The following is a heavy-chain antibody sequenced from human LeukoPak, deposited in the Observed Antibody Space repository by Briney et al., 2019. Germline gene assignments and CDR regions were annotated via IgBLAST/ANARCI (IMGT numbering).Heavy chain of an antibody. J-gene: IGHJ4*02. D-gene: IGHD3-22*01. Sequence: TGGSLRLSCAASGFTFSSYAMSWVRQAPGKGLEWVSAINGSGGSTYYADSVKGRFTISRDNSKNTLYLQMNSLRAEDTAVYYCAKGGPRNYYDSSGYYYFDYWGQGTLVTVSS. CDR2: INGSGGST. CDR3: AKGGPRNYYDSSGYYYFDY. CDR1: GFTFSSYA. V-gene: IGHV3-23*01.